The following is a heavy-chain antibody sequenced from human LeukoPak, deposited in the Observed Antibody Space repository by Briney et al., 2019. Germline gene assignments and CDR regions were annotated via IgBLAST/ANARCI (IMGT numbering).Heavy chain of an antibody. CDR3: ARRGVYGDYGNWYFDF. CDR1: GYSLTSYW. D-gene: IGHD4-17*01. CDR2: IYPGDSDS. Sequence: GESLKISCKGSGYSLTSYWIGWVRRMPGKGLEWMGIIYPGDSDSRYSPSFQGQVTISVDTSITTAYLQWNSLKASDTAMYYCARRGVYGDYGNWYFDFWGRGTLVTVSS. V-gene: IGHV5-51*01. J-gene: IGHJ2*01.